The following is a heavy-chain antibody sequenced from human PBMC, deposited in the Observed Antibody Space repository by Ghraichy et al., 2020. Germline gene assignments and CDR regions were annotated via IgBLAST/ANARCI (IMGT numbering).Heavy chain of an antibody. CDR2: ISSSSMTI. J-gene: IGHJ6*02. CDR1: GFTFDRHD. CDR3: ARDLASPYYGMDV. Sequence: GGSLRLSCVVSGFTFDRHDMTWVRQAAGKGLEWVSYISSSSMTIFYGDSVKGRFTISRDNAKNSLYLQMNSLRDEDTAVYYCARDLASPYYGMDVWGQGTKVTVSS. V-gene: IGHV3-48*02.